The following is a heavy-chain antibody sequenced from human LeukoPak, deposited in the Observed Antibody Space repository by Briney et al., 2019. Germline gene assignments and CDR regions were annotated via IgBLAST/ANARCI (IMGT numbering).Heavy chain of an antibody. CDR1: GGTFSSYA. Sequence: ASVKVSCKASGGTFSSYAISWVRQAPGQGLEWMGGIIPIFGTANYAQKFQGRVTITADESTSTAYMELSSLRSEDTAVYYCARGEYYDSSGYYFLISNWFDPWGQGTLVTVSS. CDR3: ARGEYYDSSGYYFLISNWFDP. CDR2: IIPIFGTA. J-gene: IGHJ5*02. V-gene: IGHV1-69*13. D-gene: IGHD3-22*01.